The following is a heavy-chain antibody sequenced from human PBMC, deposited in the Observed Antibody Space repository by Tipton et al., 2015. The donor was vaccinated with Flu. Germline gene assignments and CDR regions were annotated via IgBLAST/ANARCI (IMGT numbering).Heavy chain of an antibody. CDR1: GESFSGYS. CDR3: AKSALGYYFSGTRGSWFDP. Sequence: TLSLTCAVFGESFSGYSGSWIRQSPGKGLEWIGEINHSGGTNYNPSLKSRVTISLDTSKNQFSPKVNSVTAADTGVYYCAKSALGYYFSGTRGSWFDPWGQGTPVTVSS. V-gene: IGHV4-34*01. J-gene: IGHJ5*02. CDR2: INHSGGT. D-gene: IGHD3-10*01.